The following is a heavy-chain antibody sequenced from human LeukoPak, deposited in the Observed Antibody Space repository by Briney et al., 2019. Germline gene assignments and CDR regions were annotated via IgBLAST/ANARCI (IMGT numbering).Heavy chain of an antibody. Sequence: SETLSLTCTVSGGSISSYYWSWIRQPAGKGLEWIGRVYTSGDAKYNPSLESRVSMSLDTSKNQFSLKLNFVTAADTAVYYCARYGDPNYYFDYWGQGTLVTVSP. J-gene: IGHJ4*02. CDR1: GGSISSYY. CDR2: VYTSGDA. CDR3: ARYGDPNYYFDY. D-gene: IGHD2-21*02. V-gene: IGHV4-4*07.